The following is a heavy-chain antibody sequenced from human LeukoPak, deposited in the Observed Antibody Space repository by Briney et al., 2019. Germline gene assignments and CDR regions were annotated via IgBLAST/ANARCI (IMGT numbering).Heavy chain of an antibody. D-gene: IGHD1-1*01. J-gene: IGHJ3*02. V-gene: IGHV3-21*01. Sequence: GGSLRLSCAASGFTFSSYAMSWVRQAPGKGLEWVSSISSSSSYIYYADSVKGRFTISRDNAKNSLYLQMNSLRAEDTAVYYCARDPAEDLIQPGAFDIWGQGTMVTVSS. CDR3: ARDPAEDLIQPGAFDI. CDR2: ISSSSSYI. CDR1: GFTFSSYA.